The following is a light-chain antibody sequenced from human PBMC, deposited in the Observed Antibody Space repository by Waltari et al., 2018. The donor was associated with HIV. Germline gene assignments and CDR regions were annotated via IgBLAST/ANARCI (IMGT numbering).Light chain of an antibody. CDR3: QQYNNWPRT. Sequence: EIVMTQSPATMSVSPGERATLSCRASQSVSSTLAWYQQTPGQAPRLLIYGAFTRATGIPARFSGSGSGTEFTLTISSLRSEDFVVYYCQQYNNWPRTFGQGTKLQIK. CDR2: GAF. V-gene: IGKV3-15*01. J-gene: IGKJ2*01. CDR1: QSVSST.